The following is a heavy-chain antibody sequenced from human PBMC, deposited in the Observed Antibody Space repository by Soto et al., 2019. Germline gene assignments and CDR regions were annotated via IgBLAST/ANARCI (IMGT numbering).Heavy chain of an antibody. CDR3: AKDRGGYCSSTSCYYLYNWFDP. Sequence: GGSLRLSCAASGFTFSSYAMSWVRQAPGKGLEWVSAISGSGGSTYYADSVKGRFTISRDNSKNTLYLQMNSLRAEDTAVYSCAKDRGGYCSSTSCYYLYNWFDPWGQGTLVTVSS. J-gene: IGHJ5*02. D-gene: IGHD2-2*01. V-gene: IGHV3-23*01. CDR1: GFTFSSYA. CDR2: ISGSGGST.